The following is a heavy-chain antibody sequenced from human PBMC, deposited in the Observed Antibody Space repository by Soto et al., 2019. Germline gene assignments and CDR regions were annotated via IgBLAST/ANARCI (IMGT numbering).Heavy chain of an antibody. V-gene: IGHV3-74*01. CDR3: ARVDLYPWQVTLGS. Sequence: EVQLLESGGGLVQPGGSLRLSCAASGFSFERYWMNWVRQAPGKGLMWVARIDKDGAVTNYAESVKGRFTISRDNAKNTLYLQMNSLRAEDSALYYCARVDLYPWQVTLGSWGQGTLVTVSS. D-gene: IGHD3-16*01. J-gene: IGHJ5*02. CDR2: IDKDGAVT. CDR1: GFSFERYW.